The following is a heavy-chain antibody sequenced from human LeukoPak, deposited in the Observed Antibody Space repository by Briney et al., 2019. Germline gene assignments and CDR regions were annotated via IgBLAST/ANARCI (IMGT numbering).Heavy chain of an antibody. D-gene: IGHD6-13*01. CDR1: GGSFSGYY. CDR2: INHSGST. V-gene: IGHV4-34*01. Sequence: KPSETLSLTCAVYGGSFSGYYWSWIRQPPGKGLEWIGEINHSGSTNYNPSLKSRVTILVDTSKNQFSLKLSSVTAADTAVYYCARRGVLGIAAAWGQGTLVTVSS. J-gene: IGHJ4*02. CDR3: ARRGVLGIAAA.